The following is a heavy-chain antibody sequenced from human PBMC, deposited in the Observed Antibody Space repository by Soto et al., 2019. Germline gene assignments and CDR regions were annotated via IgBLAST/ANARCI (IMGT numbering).Heavy chain of an antibody. CDR2: ITGSSSAI. Sequence: EVHLVESGGGSVQPGGSLRLSCAASGFTFNSYSMHWVRQAPGKGLEWVSYITGSSSAIYYADSVKGRFTISRDNAKNPRSLQMNSLRDEETAVYYCARGYCNGGSCYPGIYWGQGTLVSVSS. CDR1: GFTFNSYS. J-gene: IGHJ4*02. V-gene: IGHV3-48*02. D-gene: IGHD2-15*01. CDR3: ARGYCNGGSCYPGIY.